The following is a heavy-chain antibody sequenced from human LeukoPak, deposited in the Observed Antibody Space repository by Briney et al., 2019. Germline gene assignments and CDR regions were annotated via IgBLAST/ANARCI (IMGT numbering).Heavy chain of an antibody. CDR1: GYTFTSYD. J-gene: IGHJ5*02. D-gene: IGHD6-25*01. Sequence: GASVKVSCKASGYTFTSYDINWARQATGQGLEWMGWMNPNSGNTGYAQKFQGRVTMTRNTSISTAYMELSSLRSEDTAVYYCARAPHSGWVRWFDPWGQGTLVTVSS. CDR3: ARAPHSGWVRWFDP. V-gene: IGHV1-8*01. CDR2: MNPNSGNT.